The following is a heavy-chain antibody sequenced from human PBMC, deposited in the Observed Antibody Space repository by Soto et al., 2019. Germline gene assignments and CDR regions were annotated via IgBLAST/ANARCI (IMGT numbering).Heavy chain of an antibody. CDR2: IYYSGST. CDR3: ERGSQQLGIHD. V-gene: IGHV4-59*01. D-gene: IGHD6-13*01. Sequence: SETLSLTCTVSGGSISSYYWSWIRQPPGKGLEWIGYIYYSGSTNYNPSLKSRVTISVDTSNNQFSLKLSSVTAADTAVYYCERGSQQLGIHDWCQGTLVTVSA. CDR1: GGSISSYY. J-gene: IGHJ4*02.